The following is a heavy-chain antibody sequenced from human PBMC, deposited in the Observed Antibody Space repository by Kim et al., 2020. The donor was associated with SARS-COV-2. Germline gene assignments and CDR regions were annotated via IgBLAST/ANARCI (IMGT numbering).Heavy chain of an antibody. J-gene: IGHJ4*02. CDR3: AKDVKLSRIAAAGIPFDY. Sequence: GGSLRLSCAASGFTFSSYAMSWVRQAPGKGLEWVSAISGSGGSTYYADSVKGRFTISRDNSKNTLYLQMNSLRAEDTAVYYCAKDVKLSRIAAAGIPFDYWGQGTLVTVSS. V-gene: IGHV3-23*01. CDR2: ISGSGGST. D-gene: IGHD6-13*01. CDR1: GFTFSSYA.